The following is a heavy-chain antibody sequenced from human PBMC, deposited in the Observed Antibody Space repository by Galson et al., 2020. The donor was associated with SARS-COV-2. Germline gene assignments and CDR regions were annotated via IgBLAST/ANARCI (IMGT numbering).Heavy chain of an antibody. Sequence: ASVKVSCKASGYTFTGYYMHWVRQAPGQGLEWMGWINPNSGGTNYAQKFQGRVTMTRDTSISTAYMELSRLRSDDTAVYYCARAGREWSYYYYGMDVWGQGTTVTVSS. D-gene: IGHD3-3*01. CDR1: GYTFTGYY. J-gene: IGHJ6*02. CDR2: INPNSGGT. V-gene: IGHV1-2*02. CDR3: ARAGREWSYYYYGMDV.